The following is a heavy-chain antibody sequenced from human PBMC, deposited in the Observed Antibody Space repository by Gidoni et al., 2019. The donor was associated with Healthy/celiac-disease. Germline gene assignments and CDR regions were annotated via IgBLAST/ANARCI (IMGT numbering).Heavy chain of an antibody. CDR2: ISGSGGST. D-gene: IGHD6-19*01. V-gene: IGHV3-23*01. J-gene: IGHJ4*02. CDR3: AKDRVAGADPLRY. Sequence: EVQLLESGGGLVQPGGSLRLSCAASGFTFSSDAMSWVRQAPGKGLEWVSAISGSGGSTYYADSVKGRFTISRDNSKNTLYLQMNSLRTEDTAVYYCAKDRVAGADPLRYWGQGTLVTVSS. CDR1: GFTFSSDA.